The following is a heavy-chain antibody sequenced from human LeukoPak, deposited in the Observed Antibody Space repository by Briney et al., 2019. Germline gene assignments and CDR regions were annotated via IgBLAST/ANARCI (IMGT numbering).Heavy chain of an antibody. J-gene: IGHJ4*02. D-gene: IGHD2-15*01. CDR3: ARRTHPEVIVDS. CDR1: GFTFSSYS. CDR2: INRSGST. V-gene: IGHV4-34*01. Sequence: SGGSLRLSCAASGFTFSSYSMNWVRQAPGKGLEWVGEINRSGSTKFNPSLKSRVTISVDTYKNQFSVKLSSVTAADTAVYYCARRTHPEVIVDSWGQGTPVIVSS.